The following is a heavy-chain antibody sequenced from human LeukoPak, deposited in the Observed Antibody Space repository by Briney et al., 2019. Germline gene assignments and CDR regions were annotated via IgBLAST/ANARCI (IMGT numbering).Heavy chain of an antibody. CDR1: GGSISSYY. Sequence: SETLSLTCTGSGGSISSYYWSWIRQPPGKGLGWIGYIYYSGSTNYNPSLKSRVTISVDTSKNQFSLKLSSVTAADTAVYYCARGAHERGFDYWGQGTLVTVSS. J-gene: IGHJ4*02. D-gene: IGHD1-1*01. CDR3: ARGAHERGFDY. CDR2: IYYSGST. V-gene: IGHV4-59*01.